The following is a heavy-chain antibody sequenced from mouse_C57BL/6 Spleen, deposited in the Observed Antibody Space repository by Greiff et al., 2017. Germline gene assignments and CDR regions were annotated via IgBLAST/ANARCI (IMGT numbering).Heavy chain of an antibody. CDR1: GYTFTSYD. Sequence: QVQLKDSGPELVKPGASVKLSCKASGYTFTSYDINWVKQRPGQGLEWIGWIYPRDGSTKYNEKFKGKATLTVDTSSSTAYMELHSLTSEDSAVYFCARKPFYGSSYGAMDYWGQGTSVTVSS. J-gene: IGHJ4*01. CDR2: IYPRDGST. D-gene: IGHD1-1*01. CDR3: ARKPFYGSSYGAMDY. V-gene: IGHV1-85*01.